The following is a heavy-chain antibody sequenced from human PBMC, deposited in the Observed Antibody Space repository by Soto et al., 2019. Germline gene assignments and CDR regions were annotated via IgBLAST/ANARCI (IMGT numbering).Heavy chain of an antibody. V-gene: IGHV3-23*01. CDR1: GFTFGTYA. D-gene: IGHD3-22*01. Sequence: GGSLRLSCAASGFTFGTYAMSWVRQVPGEGLEWVSTISSWGDTTYYADSVKGRFTISRDNSKNTVSLQMSILRAEDTAVYFCAKRGDYYYDGGAYYYPFDSWGQGTLVTVSS. CDR3: AKRGDYYYDGGAYYYPFDS. CDR2: ISSWGDTT. J-gene: IGHJ4*02.